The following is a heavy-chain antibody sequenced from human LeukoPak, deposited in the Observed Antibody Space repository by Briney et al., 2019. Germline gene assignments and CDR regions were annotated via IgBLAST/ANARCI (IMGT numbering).Heavy chain of an antibody. Sequence: GGSLRLSCAASGFSFSSYAIHWVRQAPGKGLEWVALISYDGSNKDYADSVKGRFTISRDNYENTVYVQMNSLRAEDTAVYYCSTRYCTSTNCYAFDDWGQGTLVTVSS. J-gene: IGHJ4*02. CDR3: STRYCTSTNCYAFDD. D-gene: IGHD2-2*01. CDR2: ISYDGSNK. V-gene: IGHV3-30*04. CDR1: GFSFSSYA.